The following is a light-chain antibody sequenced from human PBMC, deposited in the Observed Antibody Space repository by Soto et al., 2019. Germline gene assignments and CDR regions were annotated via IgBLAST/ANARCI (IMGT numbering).Light chain of an antibody. CDR2: EVS. Sequence: QFVLTQPASVSGSPGQSITISCTGTSSDVGGYDYVSWYQQHPGKAPKLMIYEVSNRPSGVSNRFSGSKSGNTASLTISGLQAEDETDYYCSSYTNSSTFVFGTGTKLTVL. CDR3: SSYTNSSTFV. V-gene: IGLV2-14*01. CDR1: SSDVGGYDY. J-gene: IGLJ1*01.